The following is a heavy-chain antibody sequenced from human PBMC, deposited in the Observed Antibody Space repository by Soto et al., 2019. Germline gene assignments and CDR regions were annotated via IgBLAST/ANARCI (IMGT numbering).Heavy chain of an antibody. D-gene: IGHD3-16*02. CDR1: GFTYESYA. Sequence: GGSLRLSCAASGFTYESYAMSWVRQAPGKGLEWVSGINSGGTVAHYADSVKGRFAISRDNSKNTLSLEINSLRADDTGLYYCAISTGGFGGLFVVPSDYWGQGTLVTVSS. V-gene: IGHV3-23*01. CDR2: INSGGTVA. CDR3: AISTGGFGGLFVVPSDY. J-gene: IGHJ4*02.